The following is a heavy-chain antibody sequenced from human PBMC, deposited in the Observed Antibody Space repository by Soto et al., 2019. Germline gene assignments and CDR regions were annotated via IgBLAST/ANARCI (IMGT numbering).Heavy chain of an antibody. D-gene: IGHD2-2*01. Sequence: QVQLVESGGGVVQPGRSLRLSCAASGLPFVAIAWNWVTRVPARGLGGVALISYDGNNKYYADSVKGRFTISRDNSKNTLYLQMNSLRTEDTAVYYCGRCSSTSCHLGADYWGQGTLVTVSP. CDR2: ISYDGNNK. V-gene: IGHV3-30-3*01. CDR3: GRCSSTSCHLGADY. J-gene: IGHJ4*02. CDR1: GLPFVAIA.